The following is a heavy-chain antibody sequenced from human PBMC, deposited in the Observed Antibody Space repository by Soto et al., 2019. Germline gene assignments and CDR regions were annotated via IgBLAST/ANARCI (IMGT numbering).Heavy chain of an antibody. D-gene: IGHD2-2*01. J-gene: IGHJ4*02. Sequence: PGGSLRLSCAASGFTFSSYGMHWVRQAPGKGLERVAVIWYDGSNKYYADSVKGRFTISRDNSKNTLYLQMNSLRAEDTAVYYCSRAGDAYCSSTSCSNYFDYWGQGTLVTVSS. V-gene: IGHV3-33*01. CDR3: SRAGDAYCSSTSCSNYFDY. CDR2: IWYDGSNK. CDR1: GFTFSSYG.